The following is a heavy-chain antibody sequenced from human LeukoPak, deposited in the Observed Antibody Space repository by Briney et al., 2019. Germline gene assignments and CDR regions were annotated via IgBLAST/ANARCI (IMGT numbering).Heavy chain of an antibody. V-gene: IGHV4-34*01. CDR3: ARGPVRGVVNYYYYYCMDG. CDR1: GGSFSGYY. D-gene: IGHD3-10*01. Sequence: SETLSLTYGVYGGSFSGYYWSWLRQPREKGVEWRGEITHSGSTNYNPSLKSRVTISVDTSKNQFSLKLSSVTAADTAVYYCARGPVRGVVNYYYYYCMDGGGQGMMVTVSS. CDR2: ITHSGST. J-gene: IGHJ6*02.